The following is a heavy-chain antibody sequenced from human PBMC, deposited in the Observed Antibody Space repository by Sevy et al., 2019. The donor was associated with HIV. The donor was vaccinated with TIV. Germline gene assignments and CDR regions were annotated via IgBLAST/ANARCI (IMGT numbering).Heavy chain of an antibody. J-gene: IGHJ4*02. CDR3: AKDSYGGYGGGVFDY. CDR1: GFTFSSYV. CDR2: LSASGGTT. V-gene: IGHV3-23*01. Sequence: GGSLILSCAASGFTFSSYVMSWVRQAPGKGLEWVSGLSASGGTTYYADSVKGRFTISRDNSKNTLYLQMNSLRAEDTAVYYCAKDSYGGYGGGVFDYWGQGTLVTVSS. D-gene: IGHD4-17*01.